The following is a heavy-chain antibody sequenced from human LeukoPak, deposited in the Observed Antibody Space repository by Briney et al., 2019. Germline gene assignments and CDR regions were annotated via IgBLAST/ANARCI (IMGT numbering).Heavy chain of an antibody. J-gene: IGHJ4*02. CDR3: AREGADYSNSYYFDY. CDR2: IIPIFGTA. V-gene: IGHV1-69*13. CDR1: GGTFSSYA. D-gene: IGHD4-11*01. Sequence: SVKVSCKASGGTFSSYAISWVRQAPGQGLEWMGGIIPIFGTANYTQKFQGRVTITADESTSTAYMELSSLRSEDTAVYYCAREGADYSNSYYFDYWGQGTLVTVSS.